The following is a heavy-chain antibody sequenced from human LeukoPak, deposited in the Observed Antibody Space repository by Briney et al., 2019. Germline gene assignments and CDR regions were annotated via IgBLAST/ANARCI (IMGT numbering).Heavy chain of an antibody. D-gene: IGHD3-3*01. CDR2: IKQDGGEK. J-gene: IGHJ4*02. CDR3: ARGDFGVVTHFDY. CDR1: GFTISSNW. Sequence: GGSLRLSCTASGFTISSNWMSWVRQAPGRGLEWVANIKQDGGEKYYVDSVKGRFTISRDNAKNSLYQQMNSLRAEDTAIYYCARGDFGVVTHFDYWGQGTLVTVSS. V-gene: IGHV3-7*01.